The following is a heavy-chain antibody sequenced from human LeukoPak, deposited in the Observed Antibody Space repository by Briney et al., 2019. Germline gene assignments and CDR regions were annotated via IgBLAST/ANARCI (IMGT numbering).Heavy chain of an antibody. CDR2: INSDGRST. CDR1: GFTFSSYW. CDR3: TRENWYIDY. Sequence: GGSLRLSCAASGFTFSSYWMHWVRQAPGNGLVWVARINSDGRSTSYADSVKGRFTISRDNAKNSLYLQMNSLRAEDAAVYYCTRENWYIDYWGQGNLVTVSS. J-gene: IGHJ4*02. V-gene: IGHV3-74*01.